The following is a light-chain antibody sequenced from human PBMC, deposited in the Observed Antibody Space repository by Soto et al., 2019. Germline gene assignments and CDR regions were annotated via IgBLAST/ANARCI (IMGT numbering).Light chain of an antibody. V-gene: IGKV3-20*01. Sequence: EIVLTQSPGTLSLSPGERATLSCRASQSVSSSYLAWYQQKPGQAPRLLIYGASSRATGIPARFSGSGFGTDFTLTISRLEPEDFAVYYCQQYGSSPLTFGPGTKGDIK. J-gene: IGKJ3*01. CDR2: GAS. CDR1: QSVSSSY. CDR3: QQYGSSPLT.